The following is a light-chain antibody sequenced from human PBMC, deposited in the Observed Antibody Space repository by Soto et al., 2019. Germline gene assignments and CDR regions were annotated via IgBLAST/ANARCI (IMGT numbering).Light chain of an antibody. CDR1: NSDVGIYDF. J-gene: IGLJ1*01. Sequence: QSALTQPASVPGTPGQSITISCTGSNSDVGIYDFVSWYQHHPGRAPKLIVSEVSHRPSGVSNRFSGSKSGNTASLTISGLQSEDEADYYCISYTSDDVRYVFGTGTKGHRP. CDR2: EVS. V-gene: IGLV2-14*01. CDR3: ISYTSDDVRYV.